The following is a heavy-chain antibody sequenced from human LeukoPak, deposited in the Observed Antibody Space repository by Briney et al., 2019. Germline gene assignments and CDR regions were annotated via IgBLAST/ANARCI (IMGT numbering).Heavy chain of an antibody. CDR1: GFTFSSYG. V-gene: IGHV3-30*18. Sequence: GRSLRLSCAASGFTFSSYGMHWVRQAPGKGLEWVAVISYDGSNKYYADSVKGRFTISRDNSKNTLYLQMNSLRAEDTAVYYCAKGLPGYSTWGQGTLVTVSS. CDR2: ISYDGSNK. J-gene: IGHJ4*02. CDR3: AKGLPGYST. D-gene: IGHD6-13*01.